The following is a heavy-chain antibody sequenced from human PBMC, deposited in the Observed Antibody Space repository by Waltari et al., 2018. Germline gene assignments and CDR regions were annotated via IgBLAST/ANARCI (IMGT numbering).Heavy chain of an antibody. CDR1: GFIFSSYG. V-gene: IGHV3-30*18. CDR3: AKDLTGAATSYYYGMDV. D-gene: IGHD3-9*01. J-gene: IGHJ6*02. Sequence: QVQLVESGGGVVQPGRSLRLSCAASGFIFSSYGIHWVRQAPGKGLGRVSVISYAGSLKYFSDSVKGRFTISRDNTKNTVYLQMNGLRAEDTALYYCAKDLTGAATSYYYGMDVWGQGTTVTVSS. CDR2: ISYAGSLK.